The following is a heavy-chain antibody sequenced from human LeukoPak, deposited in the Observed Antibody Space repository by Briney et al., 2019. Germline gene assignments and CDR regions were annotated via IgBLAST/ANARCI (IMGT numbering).Heavy chain of an antibody. CDR3: ARRIAASDAFDY. D-gene: IGHD6-25*01. V-gene: IGHV4-59*08. CDR1: GGSISSYY. Sequence: PSETLSLTCTVSGGSISSYYWSWIRQPPGKGLEWLAYIYYSGSTNYSPSLKSRVTMSVDTSKNRFSLSLTSVTAADTAVYYCARRIAASDAFDYWGRGTLVTVSS. CDR2: IYYSGST. J-gene: IGHJ4*02.